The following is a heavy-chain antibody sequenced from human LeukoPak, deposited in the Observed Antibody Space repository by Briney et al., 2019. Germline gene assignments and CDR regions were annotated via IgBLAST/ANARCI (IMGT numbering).Heavy chain of an antibody. D-gene: IGHD3-16*01. Sequence: ASVRVSCKASGGTFSSYDINWVRQAAGQGLEWMGWMNPNSGDTGYVEKFQGRVTMTRDTSMNTAYMELSSLRSEDTAVYYCTRSGFGGGVHFDYWGQGTPVTVSS. CDR3: TRSGFGGGVHFDY. CDR1: GGTFSSYD. J-gene: IGHJ4*02. CDR2: MNPNSGDT. V-gene: IGHV1-8*02.